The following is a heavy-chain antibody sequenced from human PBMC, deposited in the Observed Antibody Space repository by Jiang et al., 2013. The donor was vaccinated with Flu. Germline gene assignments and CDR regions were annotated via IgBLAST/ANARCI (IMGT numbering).Heavy chain of an antibody. CDR3: ASYSDFWSGSITEMYYFDY. D-gene: IGHD3-3*01. Sequence: VQLVESGGGVVQPGRSLRLSCAASGFTFSSYGMHWVRQAPGKGLEWVAVISYDGSNKYYADSVKGRFTISRDNSKNTLYLQMNSLRAEDTAVYYCASYSDFWSGSITEMYYFDY. J-gene: IGHJ4*01. V-gene: IGHV3-30*03. CDR1: GFTFSSYG. CDR2: ISYDGSNK.